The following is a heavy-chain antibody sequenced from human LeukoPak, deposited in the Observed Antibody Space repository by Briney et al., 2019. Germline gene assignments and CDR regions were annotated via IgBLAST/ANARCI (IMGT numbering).Heavy chain of an antibody. J-gene: IGHJ6*03. CDR1: GGSIASYY. CDR3: ARARGAFGSGSYAYYYYMDV. D-gene: IGHD3-10*01. V-gene: IGHV4-59*01. CDR2: ISYRGST. Sequence: SETLSLTCTVSGGSIASYYWSWIRQFPGKGLEWIGYISYRGSTSYNPSLNSRVSISRDTSKNLFSLRLRSVTAADTAVYYCARARGAFGSGSYAYYYYMDVWGKGTTVTVSS.